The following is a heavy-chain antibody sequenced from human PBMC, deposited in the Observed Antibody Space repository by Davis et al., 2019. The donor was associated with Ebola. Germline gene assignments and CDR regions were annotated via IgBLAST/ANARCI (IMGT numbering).Heavy chain of an antibody. CDR1: GGSISSGDYY. CDR3: ARTDYDFWSGYYSSNWFDP. D-gene: IGHD3-3*01. V-gene: IGHV4-61*08. J-gene: IGHJ5*02. CDR2: IYYSGST. Sequence: PSETLSLTCTVSGGSISSGDYYWSWIRQPPGKGLEWIGYIYYSGSTNYNPSLKSRVTISVDTSKNQFSLKLSSVTAADTAVYYCARTDYDFWSGYYSSNWFDPWGQGTLVTVSS.